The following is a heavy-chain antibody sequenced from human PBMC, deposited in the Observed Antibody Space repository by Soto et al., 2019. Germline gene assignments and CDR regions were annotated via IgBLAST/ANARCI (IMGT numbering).Heavy chain of an antibody. V-gene: IGHV3-23*01. CDR3: ARLGVCDWANYDYYYGMDV. CDR2: VTANGGST. Sequence: EVQLLESGGGFVQHGGSLSLACADTGFTFSVYAMTWVRQAPGKGLEWVSAVTANGGSTYSADSVNGRFTISRDNSKNTLLLQMNSLRAEDTAVYDCARLGVCDWANYDYYYGMDVWGQGTTVTVSS. D-gene: IGHD2-21*02. CDR1: GFTFSVYA. J-gene: IGHJ6*02.